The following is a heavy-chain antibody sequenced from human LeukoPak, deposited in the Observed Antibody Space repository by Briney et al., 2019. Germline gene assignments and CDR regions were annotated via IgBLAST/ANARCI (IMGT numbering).Heavy chain of an antibody. D-gene: IGHD6-13*01. CDR3: ATGANIAAAGTAGWFDP. CDR2: FDPEDGET. CDR1: GYTLTELS. V-gene: IGHV1-24*01. J-gene: IGHJ5*02. Sequence: GASVKVSCKVSGYTLTELSMHWVRQAPGKGPEWMGGFDPEDGETIYAQKFQGRVTMTEDTSTDTAYMELSSLRSEDTAVYYCATGANIAAAGTAGWFDPWGQGTLVTVSS.